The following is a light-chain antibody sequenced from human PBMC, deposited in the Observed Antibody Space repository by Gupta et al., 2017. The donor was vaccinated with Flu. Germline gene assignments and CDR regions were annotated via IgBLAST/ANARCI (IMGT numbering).Light chain of an antibody. V-gene: IGKV1-39*01. CDR1: QSISSY. CDR2: AAS. CDR3: QKSYSTPLT. Sequence: DIQMTQSPSSLSASVGDRVTITCRASQSISSYVNWYQQKPGKAPKLLSYAASSLQSGVPSRGSGSGSGTDFTLTIRSLQPEDFATYYRQKSYSTPLTFGGGTKVEIK. J-gene: IGKJ4*01.